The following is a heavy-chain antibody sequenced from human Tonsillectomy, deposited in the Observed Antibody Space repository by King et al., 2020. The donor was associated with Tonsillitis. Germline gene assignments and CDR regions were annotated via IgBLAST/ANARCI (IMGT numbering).Heavy chain of an antibody. CDR1: GFTFDRFG. CDR3: AKDYRIGARPPSDH. Sequence: QLVQSGGGVVQPGGSLRLSCATSGFTFDRFGMQWVRRAPGKGLEWVALIRYDGREKFYADAVKGRFTVSRDDSRNTLYLQMNNLRDDDTAVYYCAKDYRIGARPPSDHWGQGTLVTVSS. CDR2: IRYDGREK. J-gene: IGHJ4*02. V-gene: IGHV3-30*02. D-gene: IGHD3-3*01.